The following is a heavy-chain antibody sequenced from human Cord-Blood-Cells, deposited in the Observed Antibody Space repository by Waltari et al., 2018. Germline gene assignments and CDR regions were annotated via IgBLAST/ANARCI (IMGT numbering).Heavy chain of an antibody. D-gene: IGHD7-27*01. CDR2: IWYDGSNK. V-gene: IGHV3-33*01. J-gene: IGHJ4*02. CDR3: ARESPGWGGLDY. Sequence: VQLVESGGGVVQPGRSLRLSCAGLGLTSRSHGVKWARRAPGKGLEWVAVIWYDGSNKYYADSVKGRFTISRDNSKNTLYLQMNSLRAEDTAVYYCARESPGWGGLDYWGQGTLVTVSS. CDR1: GLTSRSHG.